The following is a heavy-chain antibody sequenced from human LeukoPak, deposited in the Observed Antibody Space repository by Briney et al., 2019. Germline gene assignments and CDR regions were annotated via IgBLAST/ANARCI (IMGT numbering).Heavy chain of an antibody. CDR2: VHPNSGNT. Sequence: GASVKVSCKTSGYPFTTWEINWVRQAAGQGLEWMGWVHPNSGNTAYAQKFQGRVTMTRDTSISTAYMELSSLRSEDTAVYYCARGLVVVVPAARAYYYYMDVWGKGTTVTVSS. CDR3: ARGLVVVVPAARAYYYYMDV. J-gene: IGHJ6*03. CDR1: GYPFTTWE. D-gene: IGHD2-2*01. V-gene: IGHV1-8*01.